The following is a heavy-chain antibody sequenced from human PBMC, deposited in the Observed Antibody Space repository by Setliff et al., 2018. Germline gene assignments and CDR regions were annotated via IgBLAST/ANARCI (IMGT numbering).Heavy chain of an antibody. D-gene: IGHD3-22*01. CDR1: GYTFTSYG. J-gene: IGHJ4*02. V-gene: IGHV1-46*01. CDR2: INPSGGST. Sequence: ASVKVSCKASGYTFTSYGFSWVRQAPGQGLEWMGIINPSGGSTSYAQKFQGRVTMTRDTSTSTVYMELSSLRSEDTAVYYCARDYYDSSGYRFSQGFDYWGQGTLVTVS. CDR3: ARDYYDSSGYRFSQGFDY.